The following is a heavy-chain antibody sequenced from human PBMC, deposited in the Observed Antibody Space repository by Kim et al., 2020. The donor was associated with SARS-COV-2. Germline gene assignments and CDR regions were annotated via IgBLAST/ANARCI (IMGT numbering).Heavy chain of an antibody. J-gene: IGHJ6*03. Sequence: QKFQERVTITRDMSTSTAYMELSSLRSEDTAVYYCAALAAAGNDYYYMDVWGKGTTVTVSS. CDR3: AALAAAGNDYYYMDV. D-gene: IGHD6-13*01. V-gene: IGHV1-58*01.